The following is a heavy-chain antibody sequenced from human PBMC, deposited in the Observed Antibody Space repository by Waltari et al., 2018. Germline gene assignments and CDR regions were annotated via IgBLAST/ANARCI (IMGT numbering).Heavy chain of an antibody. V-gene: IGHV4-59*01. CDR1: VGSISAFS. J-gene: IGHJ5*02. Sequence: QVQLQASGPRLLKPSETLSLISTVSVGSISAFSWSWVRQPPGKGLDGIGYIYYTGSTNFNPSLKSRVTMSVDTSKNQFSLKLSSVTAADTAFYYCARGGGGDWEWFDPWGQGTLVTVSS. D-gene: IGHD2-21*02. CDR2: IYYTGST. CDR3: ARGGGGDWEWFDP.